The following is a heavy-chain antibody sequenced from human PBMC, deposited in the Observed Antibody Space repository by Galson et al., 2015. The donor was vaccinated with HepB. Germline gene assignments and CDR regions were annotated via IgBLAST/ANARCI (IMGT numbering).Heavy chain of an antibody. CDR2: IKQDGSEK. V-gene: IGHV3-7*03. J-gene: IGHJ5*02. D-gene: IGHD3-3*01. CDR1: GFTFSSYW. Sequence: SLRLSCAAPGFTFSSYWMSWVRQAPGKGLEWVANIKQDGSEKYYVDSVKGRFTISRDNAKNSLYLQMNSLRAEDTAVYYCARALRFLEWSADWFDPWGQGTLVTVSS. CDR3: ARALRFLEWSADWFDP.